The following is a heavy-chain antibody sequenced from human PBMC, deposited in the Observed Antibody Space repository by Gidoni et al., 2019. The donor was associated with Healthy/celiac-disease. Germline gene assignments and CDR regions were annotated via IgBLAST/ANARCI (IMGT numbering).Heavy chain of an antibody. Sequence: DVQLVQSGAEVKKPGESLRISCKGSGYSFTSYWISWVRQMPGKGLEWMGRIDPSDSYTNYSPSFQGHVTISADKSITTAYLQWSSLKASDTAIYYCARLFMDSSSWFYFDYWGQGTLVTVSS. CDR3: ARLFMDSSSWFYFDY. CDR1: GYSFTSYW. CDR2: IDPSDSYT. D-gene: IGHD6-13*01. J-gene: IGHJ4*02. V-gene: IGHV5-10-1*03.